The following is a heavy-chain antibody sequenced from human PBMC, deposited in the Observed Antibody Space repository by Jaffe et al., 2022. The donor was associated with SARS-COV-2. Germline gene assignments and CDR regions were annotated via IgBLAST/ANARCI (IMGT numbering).Heavy chain of an antibody. CDR2: IKEGGSEK. V-gene: IGHV3-7*01. CDR3: VRVVFRGFDP. J-gene: IGHJ5*02. Sequence: EVQLLESGGGLAQPGGSLRLSCVASGFTFSSHAMSWVRQAPGKGLEWVANIKEGGSEKHYVESVKGRFTISRDNAENSLYLHMNSLRVEDTAIYYCVRVVFRGFDPWGQGTLVTVSS. D-gene: IGHD3-10*02. CDR1: GFTFSSHA.